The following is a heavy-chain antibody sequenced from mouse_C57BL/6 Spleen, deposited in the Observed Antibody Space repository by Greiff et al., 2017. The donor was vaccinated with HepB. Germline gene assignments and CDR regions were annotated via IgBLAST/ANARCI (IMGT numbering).Heavy chain of an antibody. CDR3: ARDYYGSSWGYFDY. V-gene: IGHV1-42*01. Sequence: EVQLQESGPELVKPGASVKISCKASGYSFTGYYMNWVKQSPEKSLEWIGEINPSTGGTTYNQKFKAKATLTVDKSSSTAYMQLKSLTSEDSAVYYCARDYYGSSWGYFDYWGQGTTLTVSS. D-gene: IGHD1-1*01. CDR2: INPSTGGT. CDR1: GYSFTGYY. J-gene: IGHJ2*01.